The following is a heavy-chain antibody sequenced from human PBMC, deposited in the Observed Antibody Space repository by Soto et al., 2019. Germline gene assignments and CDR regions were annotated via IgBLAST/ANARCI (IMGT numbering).Heavy chain of an antibody. CDR3: ARGLLLDYYYMDV. CDR1: SGXISSSNW. J-gene: IGHJ6*03. D-gene: IGHD2-15*01. CDR2: IYHSGST. V-gene: IGHV4-4*02. Sequence: PSETLSLTCAVSSGXISSSNWWSWVRQPPGKGLEWIGEIYHSGSTNYNPSLKSRVAISVDKSKNQFSLKLSSVTAADTAVYYCARGLLLDYYYMDVWGKGTTVTVSS.